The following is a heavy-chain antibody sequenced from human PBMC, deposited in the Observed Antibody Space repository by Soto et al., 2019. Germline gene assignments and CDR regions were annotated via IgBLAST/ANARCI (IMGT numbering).Heavy chain of an antibody. Sequence: XTLSLTCAVSGGSVSSSKWWRWVLQPPGKGLEWIWEIYHSGSTNYNPSLKSRVTISVDKSKNQFSLKLSSVNAADTAVYYCARVKLWVAVASVWFDPWGQGTLVTVSS. V-gene: IGHV4-4*02. CDR2: IYHSGST. CDR1: GGSVSSSKW. D-gene: IGHD6-13*01. CDR3: ARVKLWVAVASVWFDP. J-gene: IGHJ5*02.